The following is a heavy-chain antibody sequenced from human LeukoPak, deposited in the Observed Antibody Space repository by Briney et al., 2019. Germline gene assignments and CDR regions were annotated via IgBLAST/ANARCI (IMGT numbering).Heavy chain of an antibody. CDR3: AGDPPPGGDYYFDY. D-gene: IGHD3-16*01. Sequence: GGSLRLSCAASGFSFSTYGMHWVREAPGKGLEGVALIWKAGTNTYYADSGKGRFTISRDNSKNTLYMQMNSLRAEDTAVYYCAGDPPPGGDYYFDYWGQGTLVIVSS. CDR2: IWKAGTNT. V-gene: IGHV3-33*01. J-gene: IGHJ4*02. CDR1: GFSFSTYG.